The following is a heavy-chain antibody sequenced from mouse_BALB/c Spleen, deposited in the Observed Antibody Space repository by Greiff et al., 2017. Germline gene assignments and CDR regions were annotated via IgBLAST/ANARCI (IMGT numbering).Heavy chain of an antibody. J-gene: IGHJ3*01. CDR3: ARNGNHEGFAY. CDR2: INPSNGRT. CDR1: GYTFTSYW. V-gene: IGHV1S81*02. D-gene: IGHD2-1*01. Sequence: QGQLQQPGAELVKPGASVKLSCKASGYTFTSYWMHWVKQRPGQGLEWIGEINPSNGRTNYNEKFKSKATLTVDKSSSTAYMQLSSLTSEDSAVYYCARNGNHEGFAYWGQGTLVTVSA.